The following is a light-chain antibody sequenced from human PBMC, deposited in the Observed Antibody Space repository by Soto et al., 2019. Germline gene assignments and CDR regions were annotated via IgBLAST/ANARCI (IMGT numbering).Light chain of an antibody. CDR3: SSYTTSSTYV. V-gene: IGLV2-14*03. Sequence: QSVLTQPASVSGSPGQSITISCTGTSSDVGGYNYVSWYQQHPGKAPKLIIYGVTNRPSVVSNRFSASKSGNTASLAISGLQAEDEADYYCSSYTTSSTYVFGTGTKVT. CDR2: GVT. J-gene: IGLJ1*01. CDR1: SSDVGGYNY.